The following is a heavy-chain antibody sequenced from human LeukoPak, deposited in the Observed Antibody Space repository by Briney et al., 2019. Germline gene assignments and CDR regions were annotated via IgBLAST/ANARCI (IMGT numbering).Heavy chain of an antibody. CDR1: GGSISSYY. J-gene: IGHJ4*02. V-gene: IGHV4-59*01. CDR2: IYYSGST. Sequence: SETLSLTCTVSGGSISSYYWSCIRPPPGKGLEWIGYIYYSGSTNYNPSLKSRVTISVDTSKNQFSLKLSSVTAADTAVYYCARRYYYGSGSFFFDYWGQGTLVTVSS. D-gene: IGHD3-10*01. CDR3: ARRYYYGSGSFFFDY.